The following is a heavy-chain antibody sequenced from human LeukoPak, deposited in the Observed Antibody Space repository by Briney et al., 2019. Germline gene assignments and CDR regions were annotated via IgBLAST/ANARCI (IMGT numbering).Heavy chain of an antibody. V-gene: IGHV3-53*01. CDR2: IYSGGTT. CDR3: AGRLVGNYYYYMDV. CDR1: GFTVSNNY. J-gene: IGHJ6*03. Sequence: GGSLRLSCAASGFTVSNNYMSWVRQAPGKGLEWVSVIYSGGTTYYADSVKGRFTISRDNSKNTLYLQMNSLRAEDTAVYYCAGRLVGNYYYYMDVWGKGTTVTVSS. D-gene: IGHD1-26*01.